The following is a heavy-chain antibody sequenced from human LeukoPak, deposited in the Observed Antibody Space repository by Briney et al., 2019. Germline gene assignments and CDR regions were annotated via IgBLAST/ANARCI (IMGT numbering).Heavy chain of an antibody. CDR2: IYTSGST. J-gene: IGHJ4*02. D-gene: IGHD3-10*01. Sequence: SETLSLACTVTGGCMSSYYCSWVRQPPGKGLEWIGYIYTSGSTNYNPSLKSRVTISVDTSKNQFSLKLSSVTAADTAVYYCARHYYGSGSYPFDYWGQGTLVTVSS. CDR1: GGCMSSYY. CDR3: ARHYYGSGSYPFDY. V-gene: IGHV4-4*09.